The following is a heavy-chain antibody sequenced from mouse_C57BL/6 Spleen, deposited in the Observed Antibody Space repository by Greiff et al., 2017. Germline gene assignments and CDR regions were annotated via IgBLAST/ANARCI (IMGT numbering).Heavy chain of an antibody. CDR3: ASGPSFDY. Sequence: EVQLVESGGGLVQPGGSLKLSCAASGFTFSDYYMYWVRQTPEKRLEWVAYISNGGGSTYYPDTVKGRFTISRDNAKNTLYLQMSRLKSEDTAMYYCASGPSFDYWGQGTTLTVSS. CDR2: ISNGGGST. CDR1: GFTFSDYY. V-gene: IGHV5-12*01. J-gene: IGHJ2*01.